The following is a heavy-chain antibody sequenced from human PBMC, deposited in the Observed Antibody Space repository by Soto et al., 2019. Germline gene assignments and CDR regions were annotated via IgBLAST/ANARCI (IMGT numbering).Heavy chain of an antibody. D-gene: IGHD3-10*01. CDR3: ARGLWNLRWFGEGDKYYY. Sequence: SETLSLTCTVSGGSIRSYYWSWIRQPPGKGLEWIGYIYYSVSTNYNPSLKSRVTISVDTSKTQFSLKLSSVTAADTAVYYCARGLWNLRWFGEGDKYYYWSQGTLVTVSS. CDR1: GGSIRSYY. CDR2: IYYSVST. V-gene: IGHV4-59*12. J-gene: IGHJ4*02.